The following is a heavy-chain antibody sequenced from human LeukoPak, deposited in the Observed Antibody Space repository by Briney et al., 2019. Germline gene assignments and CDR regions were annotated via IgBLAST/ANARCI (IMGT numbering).Heavy chain of an antibody. CDR3: VLTADRSSRAGYKYYFDY. Sequence: GGSLRLSCAASGFTFSSYAMHWVRQAPGKGLEWVAVISYDGSNKYYADSVKGRFTISRDNSKNTLYLQMNSLRAEDTAVYYSVLTADRSSRAGYKYYFDYWGQGTLVTVSS. V-gene: IGHV3-30*04. CDR1: GFTFSSYA. D-gene: IGHD6-13*01. J-gene: IGHJ4*02. CDR2: ISYDGSNK.